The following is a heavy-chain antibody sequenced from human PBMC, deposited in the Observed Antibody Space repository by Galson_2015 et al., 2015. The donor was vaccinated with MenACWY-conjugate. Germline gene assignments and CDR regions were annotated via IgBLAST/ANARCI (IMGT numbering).Heavy chain of an antibody. J-gene: IGHJ5*02. V-gene: IGHV3-23*01. CDR2: ISASGGTT. Sequence: SLRLSCAASGFGFSEYAMGWVRQAPGKGLECVSSISASGGTTHYADSVKGRFTISRDNSKNILYLEMNSLTAEDTALYHCAKGTMMSLRPAWFAAWGQGTLVTVSS. CDR1: GFGFSEYA. CDR3: AKGTMMSLRPAWFAA. D-gene: IGHD2-2*01.